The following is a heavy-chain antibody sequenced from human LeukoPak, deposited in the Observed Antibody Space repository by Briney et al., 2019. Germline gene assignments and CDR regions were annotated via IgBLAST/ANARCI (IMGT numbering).Heavy chain of an antibody. CDR2: IYPGDSDT. Sequence: GESLKISCKASGYSFSNYWIGWGRQMPGKGLEWMGTIYPGDSDTRYRPSFQGQVTISADKSISTAYLQWSSLTASDTAMYYCARLGVESYAKTGYYYFDYWGQGALVTVSS. J-gene: IGHJ4*02. D-gene: IGHD3-9*01. CDR1: GYSFSNYW. V-gene: IGHV5-51*01. CDR3: ARLGVESYAKTGYYYFDY.